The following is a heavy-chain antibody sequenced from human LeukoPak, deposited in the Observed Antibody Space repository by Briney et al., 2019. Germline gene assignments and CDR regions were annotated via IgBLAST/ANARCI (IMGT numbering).Heavy chain of an antibody. CDR2: MSPNSGNT. Sequence: GASVKVSCKVSGYIFTSYQMHWMRQATGQGLEWMGWMSPNSGNTGYAQKFQGRVTMTRDTSISTAYMELSSLRSEDTAVYYCARYPPLTGDFDFWGPGAMVTVSS. V-gene: IGHV1-8*02. J-gene: IGHJ4*02. CDR3: ARYPPLTGDFDF. D-gene: IGHD7-27*01. CDR1: GYIFTSYQ.